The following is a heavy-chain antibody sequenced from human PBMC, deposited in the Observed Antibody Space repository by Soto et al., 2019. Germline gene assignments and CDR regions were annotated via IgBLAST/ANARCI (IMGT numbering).Heavy chain of an antibody. CDR2: IYSGGST. CDR3: ARTCSGGTCSFDY. Sequence: GGSLRLSCAASGFTVSSNYMSWVRQAPGKGLEWVSVIYSGGSTYYADSVKGRFTISRDNSENTLCLQMNSLRAEDTAVYYCARTCSGGTCSFDYWGQGTLVTVSS. D-gene: IGHD2-15*01. J-gene: IGHJ4*02. V-gene: IGHV3-66*01. CDR1: GFTVSSNY.